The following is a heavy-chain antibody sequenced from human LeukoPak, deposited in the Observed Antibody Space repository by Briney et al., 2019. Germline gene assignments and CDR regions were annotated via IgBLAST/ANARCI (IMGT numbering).Heavy chain of an antibody. CDR2: ISSSGSGGNT. J-gene: IGHJ2*01. Sequence: QAGGSLRLSCAASGFSVSNNYMNWVRQAPGKGLEWVSGISSSGSGGNTYYADSVKGRFTISRDSSKNTLFLHMNTLRAEVTAIYYCAKDPTVGASYWYFDLWGRGTLVAVSS. CDR1: GFSVSNNY. D-gene: IGHD1-26*01. CDR3: AKDPTVGASYWYFDL. V-gene: IGHV3-23*01.